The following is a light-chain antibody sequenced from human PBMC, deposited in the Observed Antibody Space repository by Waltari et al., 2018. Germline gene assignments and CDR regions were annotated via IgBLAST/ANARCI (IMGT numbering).Light chain of an antibody. V-gene: IGLV1-44*01. CDR2: SNN. J-gene: IGLJ3*02. CDR1: SSTIGSNP. Sequence: QSVLTQPPSASGTPGQRVPIPCSGSSSTIGSNPVNWYQQLPGTAPKLLIYSNNQRPSGVPDRFSGSKSGTSASLAISGLQSEDEADYYCAAWDDSLNGWVFGGGTKLTVL. CDR3: AAWDDSLNGWV.